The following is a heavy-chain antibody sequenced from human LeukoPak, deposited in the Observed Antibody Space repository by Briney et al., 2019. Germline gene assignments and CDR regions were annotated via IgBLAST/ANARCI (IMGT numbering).Heavy chain of an antibody. D-gene: IGHD3-3*01. V-gene: IGHV4-34*01. CDR1: GGSFSGYY. CDR2: INHSGST. Sequence: SETLSLTCAVYGGSFSGYYWSWIRQPPGKGLEWIGEINHSGSTNYNPSLKSRVTISVDTSKNQFSLKLSSVTAADPAVYYCARLSMGIFRFTRNDYWGQGTLVTVSS. CDR3: ARLSMGIFRFTRNDY. J-gene: IGHJ4*02.